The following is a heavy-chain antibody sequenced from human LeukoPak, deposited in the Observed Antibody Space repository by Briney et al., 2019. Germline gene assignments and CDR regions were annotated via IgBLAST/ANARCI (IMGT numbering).Heavy chain of an antibody. Sequence: SETLSLTCAVYGGSFSGYYWSWIRQPPGKGLEWIGEINHSGSTNYNPSLKSRVTISVDTSKDQFSLKLSSVTAADTAMYYCARESPLVTIFGVVIIPVDYYYYYMDVWGKGTTVTVSS. CDR1: GGSFSGYY. D-gene: IGHD3-3*01. CDR3: ARESPLVTIFGVVIIPVDYYYYYMDV. V-gene: IGHV4-34*01. CDR2: INHSGST. J-gene: IGHJ6*03.